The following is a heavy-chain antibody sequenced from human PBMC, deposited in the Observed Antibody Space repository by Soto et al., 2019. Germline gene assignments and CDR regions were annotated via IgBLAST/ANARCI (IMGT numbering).Heavy chain of an antibody. J-gene: IGHJ4*02. Sequence: QAQLVQSGAEVKKPGASVKVSCKTSGYTFTAYYIHWVRQAHGQGLEWVGWINPKTGDTKYAQKFQGRVTMTGDTSITTAYMELGRLRSDDTAVYYCARQLAYCGGDCYTEPIDYWGQGTLVTVSS. CDR1: GYTFTAYY. CDR2: INPKTGDT. D-gene: IGHD2-21*02. CDR3: ARQLAYCGGDCYTEPIDY. V-gene: IGHV1-2*02.